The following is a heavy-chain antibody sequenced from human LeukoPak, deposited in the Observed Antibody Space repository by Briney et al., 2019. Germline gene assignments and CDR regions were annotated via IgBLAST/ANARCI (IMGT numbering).Heavy chain of an antibody. J-gene: IGHJ4*02. Sequence: GGSLRLSCAASGFTFSSYSMNWVRQAPGKGLEWVSYISSSSSTIYYADSVKGRFTISRDNAKNSLYLQMNSLRAEDTAVYYCARHMVVPAAKGESRPFDYWGQGTLVTVSS. D-gene: IGHD2-2*01. V-gene: IGHV3-48*01. CDR1: GFTFSSYS. CDR2: ISSSSSTI. CDR3: ARHMVVPAAKGESRPFDY.